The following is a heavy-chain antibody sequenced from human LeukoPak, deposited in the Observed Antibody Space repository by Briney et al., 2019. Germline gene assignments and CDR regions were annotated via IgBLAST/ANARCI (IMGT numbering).Heavy chain of an antibody. CDR2: INPYSGGT. CDR3: ARVEWAYSTSWFDY. CDR1: GYTFTGYY. V-gene: IGHV1-2*02. J-gene: IGHJ4*02. Sequence: ASVKVSCKASGYTFTGYYMHWVRQAPGQGLEWMGWINPYSGGTNYAQKFQGRVTMTRDTSISTVYMELSRLRSDDTAVYYCARVEWAYSTSWFDYWGPGTLVTVSS. D-gene: IGHD6-13*01.